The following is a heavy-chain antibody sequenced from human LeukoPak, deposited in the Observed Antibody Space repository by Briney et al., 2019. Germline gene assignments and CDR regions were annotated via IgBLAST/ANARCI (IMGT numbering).Heavy chain of an antibody. V-gene: IGHV3-23*01. J-gene: IGHJ3*02. Sequence: QPGGSLRLSCAASGFTFSSYAMSWVRQAPGKGLEWVSGISDSGGSTYYADSVKGRFTISRDNSKNTLYLQMNSLRAEDTAVYYCLLENVIATPGSDAFDIWGQGTMVTVSS. CDR3: LLENVIATPGSDAFDI. D-gene: IGHD6-13*01. CDR2: ISDSGGST. CDR1: GFTFSSYA.